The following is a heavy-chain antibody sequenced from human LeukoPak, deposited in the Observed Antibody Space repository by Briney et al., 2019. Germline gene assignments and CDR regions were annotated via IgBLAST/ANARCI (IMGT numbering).Heavy chain of an antibody. V-gene: IGHV4-59*01. CDR2: IYYSGST. CDR1: GGSISSYY. D-gene: IGHD6-19*01. Sequence: SETLSLTCTVSGGSISSYYWSWIRQPPGKGLEWIGYIYYSGSTNYNPSLKSRVTISVDTSKNQFSLKLSSVTAADTAVYYCASYSSGWSVNTFDYWGPGTLVTVSS. J-gene: IGHJ4*02. CDR3: ASYSSGWSVNTFDY.